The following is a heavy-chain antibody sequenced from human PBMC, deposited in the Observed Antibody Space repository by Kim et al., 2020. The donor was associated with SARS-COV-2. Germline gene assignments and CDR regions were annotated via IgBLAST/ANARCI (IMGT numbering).Heavy chain of an antibody. V-gene: IGHV4-59*10. D-gene: IGHD3-16*01. J-gene: IGHJ6*02. CDR3: AISHADYSMDV. Sequence: PSLKIRATMSVDTSKNQFSLRLSSVTAADTAVYYCAISHADYSMDVWGLGTTVTVSS.